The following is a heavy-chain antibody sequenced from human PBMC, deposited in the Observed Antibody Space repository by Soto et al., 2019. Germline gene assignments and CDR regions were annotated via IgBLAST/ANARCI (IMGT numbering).Heavy chain of an antibody. CDR1: GFTFSSYG. J-gene: IGHJ4*02. CDR3: AKIGYGGKGRFPPPSWPNDFDY. CDR2: ISYDGSNK. V-gene: IGHV3-30*18. Sequence: GGSLRLSCAASGFTFSSYGMHWVRQAPGKGLEWVAVISYDGSNKYYADSVKGRFTISRDNSKNTLYLQMNSLRAEDTAVYYCAKIGYGGKGRFPPPSWPNDFDYWGQGTLVTVSS. D-gene: IGHD2-15*01.